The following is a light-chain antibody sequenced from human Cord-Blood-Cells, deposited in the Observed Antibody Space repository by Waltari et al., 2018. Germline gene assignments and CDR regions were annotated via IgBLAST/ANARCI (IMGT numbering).Light chain of an antibody. V-gene: IGKV1-39*01. CDR2: SAS. Sequence: DIQMTQPPSSLSASVGDRVTITCRASQSISSYLNWYQQKPGKAPKLLIYSASSLQSGVPSRFSGRGSGTDFTLTISSLQPEDFATYYCQQSYSTPRTFGQWTKVEIK. CDR1: QSISSY. CDR3: QQSYSTPRT. J-gene: IGKJ1*01.